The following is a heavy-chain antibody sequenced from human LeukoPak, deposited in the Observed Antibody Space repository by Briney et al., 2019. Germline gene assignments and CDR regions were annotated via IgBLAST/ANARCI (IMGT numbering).Heavy chain of an antibody. V-gene: IGHV4-38-2*01. Sequence: SETLSLTCAVSGYSISSGYYWGWIRQPPGKGLEWIGSIYHSGSTYYNPSLKSRVTISADTSKNQFFLKLSSVTAADTAVYYCATTRTGPYYFDYWGQGTLVTVSS. J-gene: IGHJ4*02. CDR1: GYSISSGYY. CDR3: ATTRTGPYYFDY. CDR2: IYHSGST.